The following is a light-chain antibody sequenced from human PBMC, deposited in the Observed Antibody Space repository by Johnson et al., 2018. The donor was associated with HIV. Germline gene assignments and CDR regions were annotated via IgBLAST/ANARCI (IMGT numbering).Light chain of an antibody. J-gene: IGLJ1*01. CDR2: ENN. Sequence: QSALTQPPSVSAAPGQKVTISCSGSSSNIGNNYVSWYQQLPGTAPKLLIYENNKRPSGIPDRFSGSQSGTSATLGITGLQTGDEADYYCGTWDSSLSVLYVFGTGTKVTVL. CDR3: GTWDSSLSVLYV. CDR1: SSNIGNNY. V-gene: IGLV1-51*02.